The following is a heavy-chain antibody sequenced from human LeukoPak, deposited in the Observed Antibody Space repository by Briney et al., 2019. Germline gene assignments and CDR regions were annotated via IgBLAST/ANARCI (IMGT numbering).Heavy chain of an antibody. D-gene: IGHD4-23*01. V-gene: IGHV4-61*01. CDR2: VFSTGSA. CDR1: GASLTRPTYY. J-gene: IGHJ4*02. CDR3: ARFRSGGFYFFDS. Sequence: PSETLSLTCTVSGASLTRPTYYQWSWIRQPPGKGLELIGKVFSTGSAIINPSLTSRVTMSLDTSNTQFSLKLRSVTAEDSAVYYCARFRSGGFYFFDSWGQGALVTVSS.